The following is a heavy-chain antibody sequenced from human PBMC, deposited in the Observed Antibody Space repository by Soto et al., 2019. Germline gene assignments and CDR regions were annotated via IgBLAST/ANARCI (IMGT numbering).Heavy chain of an antibody. CDR2: IIPIFGTA. D-gene: IGHD5-18*01. J-gene: IGHJ4*02. Sequence: ASVKVSCKASGCTFSSYAISWVRQAPGQGLEWMGGIIPIFGTANYAQKFQGRVTITADESTSTAYMELSSLRSEDTAVYYCASHEVDTDLFDYWGQGTLVTVSS. V-gene: IGHV1-69*13. CDR3: ASHEVDTDLFDY. CDR1: GCTFSSYA.